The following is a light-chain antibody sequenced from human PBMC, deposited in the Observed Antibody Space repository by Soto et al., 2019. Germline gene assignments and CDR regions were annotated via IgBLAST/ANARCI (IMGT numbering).Light chain of an antibody. V-gene: IGLV2-23*01. J-gene: IGLJ1*01. CDR1: SSDVGSYNL. Sequence: QSALTHPASGSGSPGQSITISCTGTSSDVGSYNLVSWYQQHPGKAPKLMIYEGSKRPSGVSNRFSGSKSGNTASLTISGLQAEDEADYYCCSYAGTPYVFGTGTKVTVL. CDR2: EGS. CDR3: CSYAGTPYV.